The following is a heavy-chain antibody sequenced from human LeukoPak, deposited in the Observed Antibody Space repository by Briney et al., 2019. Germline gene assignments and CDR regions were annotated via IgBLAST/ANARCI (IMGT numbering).Heavy chain of an antibody. J-gene: IGHJ4*02. Sequence: GRSLRLSRAAAGFTFGSKGIGWVRHAPGKGLGWVAFIWEDASNTNYADSVKGRFTVSRDNSKNTLYLQMNSLRAEDTAMYYCARNLRKYGSNSEYFDYGGQGTVVTVSS. V-gene: IGHV3-33*01. CDR2: IWEDASNT. CDR3: ARNLRKYGSNSEYFDY. D-gene: IGHD4-23*01. CDR1: GFTFGSKG.